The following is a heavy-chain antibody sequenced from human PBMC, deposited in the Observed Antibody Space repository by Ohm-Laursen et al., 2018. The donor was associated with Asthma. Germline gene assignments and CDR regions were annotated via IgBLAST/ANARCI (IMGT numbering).Heavy chain of an antibody. CDR1: GFTFSSYA. V-gene: IGHV3-23*01. J-gene: IGHJ3*02. CDR2: ISGSGGST. D-gene: IGHD5-24*01. CDR3: AKDPREMATMSAAFDI. Sequence: SLRLSCAASGFTFSSYAMSWVRQAPGKGLEWVSAISGSGGSTYYADSVKGRFTISRENSKNTLYLQMNSLRAEDTAVYYCAKDPREMATMSAAFDIWGQGTMVTVSS.